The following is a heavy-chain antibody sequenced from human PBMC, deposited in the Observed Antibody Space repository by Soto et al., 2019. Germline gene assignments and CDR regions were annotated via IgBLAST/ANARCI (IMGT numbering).Heavy chain of an antibody. CDR1: GGTFSTYA. V-gene: IGHV1-69*06. D-gene: IGHD2-2*01. CDR3: ARHCIRLSGPHHYYYYYGIDV. Sequence: QVQLMQSGAEVKKPGSSVKVSCKASGGTFSTYAISWVRQAPGQGLEWMGGIIPIFGTANYAQKFQGRVTNTADKSTSTADRELGSRRSEDKALYYCARHCIRLSGPHHYYYYYGIDVWGQGTPVTASS. J-gene: IGHJ6*02. CDR2: IIPIFGTA.